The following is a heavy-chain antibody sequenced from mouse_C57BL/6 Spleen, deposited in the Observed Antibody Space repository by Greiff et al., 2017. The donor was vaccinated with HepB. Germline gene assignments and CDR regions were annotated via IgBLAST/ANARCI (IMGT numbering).Heavy chain of an antibody. Sequence: VQLQQSGPELVKPGASVKISCKASGYTFTDYYMNWVKQSHGKSLEWIGDINPNNGGTSYNQKFKGKATLTVDKSSSTAYMELRSLTSEDSAVYYCANRRGFAYWGQGTLVTVSA. J-gene: IGHJ3*01. CDR2: INPNNGGT. CDR1: GYTFTDYY. V-gene: IGHV1-26*01. CDR3: ANRRGFAY.